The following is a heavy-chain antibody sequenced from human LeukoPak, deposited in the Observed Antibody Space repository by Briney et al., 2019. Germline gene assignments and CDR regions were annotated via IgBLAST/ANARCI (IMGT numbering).Heavy chain of an antibody. CDR2: NSGSGGST. CDR1: GFTFSSYA. D-gene: IGHD3-10*01. V-gene: IGHV3-23*01. J-gene: IGHJ5*02. Sequence: GGSLRLSCAASGFTFSSYAMSWVRQAPGKGLEWVSSNSGSGGSTYYADSVKGRFTISRDNSKNTLYLQMNSLRAEDTAVYYCAKDELLWFGESPHWFDPWGQGTLVTVSS. CDR3: AKDELLWFGESPHWFDP.